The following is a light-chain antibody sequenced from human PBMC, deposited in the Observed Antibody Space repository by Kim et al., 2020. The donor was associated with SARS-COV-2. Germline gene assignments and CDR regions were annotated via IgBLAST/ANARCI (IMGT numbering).Light chain of an antibody. Sequence: SASVGDRVTITCRASQNINTYLNWYQQKPGKPPNLLIFAASTLQSGVPSRFSGSGSGTDFTLTISSLQPEDFSTYYCQQSYSTVTFGGGTKVDIK. J-gene: IGKJ4*01. CDR3: QQSYSTVT. V-gene: IGKV1-39*01. CDR2: AAS. CDR1: QNINTY.